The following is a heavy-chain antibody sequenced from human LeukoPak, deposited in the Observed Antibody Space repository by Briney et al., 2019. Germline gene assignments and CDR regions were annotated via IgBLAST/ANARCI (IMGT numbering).Heavy chain of an antibody. CDR2: ISYDGSNK. CDR1: GFTFSSYA. V-gene: IGHV3-30-3*01. Sequence: PGGSLRLSCAASGFTFSSYAIHWVRQAPGKGLEWVAVISYDGSNKYYADSVKGRFTISRDNSKNTLYLQMNSLRAEDTAVYYCARDYGDYGVAAFDIWGQGTMVTVSS. J-gene: IGHJ3*02. CDR3: ARDYGDYGVAAFDI. D-gene: IGHD4-17*01.